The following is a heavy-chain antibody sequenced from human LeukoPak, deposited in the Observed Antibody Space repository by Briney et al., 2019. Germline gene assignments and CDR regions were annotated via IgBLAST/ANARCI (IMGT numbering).Heavy chain of an antibody. D-gene: IGHD2-2*01. Sequence: SETLSLTCAVYGGSFSGYYWSWIRQPPGKGLEWIGEINHSGSTNYNPSLKSRVTISVDTSKNQFSLKLSSVTAADTAVYYCARTGVVPAAIRMYYFDYWGQGTLVTVSS. J-gene: IGHJ4*02. CDR2: INHSGST. CDR1: GGSFSGYY. CDR3: ARTGVVPAAIRMYYFDY. V-gene: IGHV4-34*01.